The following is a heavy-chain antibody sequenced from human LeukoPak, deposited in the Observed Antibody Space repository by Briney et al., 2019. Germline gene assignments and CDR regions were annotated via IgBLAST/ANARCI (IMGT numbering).Heavy chain of an antibody. J-gene: IGHJ4*01. V-gene: IGHV1-2*02. D-gene: IGHD3-10*01. CDR2: INPNSDVT. Sequence: ASVMVSCKASGYTFIDYYIHWVRQAPGQGLEWMGSINPNSDVTNYAQNFQVRVTMTRDTFIRKAYMELSRLTSDDTAVYYCARGRSFGELGVYWGQGTLLT. CDR1: GYTFIDYY. CDR3: ARGRSFGELGVY.